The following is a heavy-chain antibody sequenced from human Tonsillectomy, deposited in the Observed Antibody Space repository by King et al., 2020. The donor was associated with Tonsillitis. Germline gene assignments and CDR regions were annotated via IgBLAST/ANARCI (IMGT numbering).Heavy chain of an antibody. Sequence: VQLVESGGGLVQPGGSLRLSCVDSGFTFSRYAMSWVGQAPGKGLEWVSGSSGIDVGTYYADSVKCRLTISRDNSKNTLYLQINSLRAEDTAVYYCAKYYYGSSAYYPYWGQGTLVTVSS. CDR3: AKYYYGSSAYYPY. D-gene: IGHD3-22*01. CDR2: SSGIDVGT. CDR1: GFTFSRYA. J-gene: IGHJ4*02. V-gene: IGHV3-23*04.